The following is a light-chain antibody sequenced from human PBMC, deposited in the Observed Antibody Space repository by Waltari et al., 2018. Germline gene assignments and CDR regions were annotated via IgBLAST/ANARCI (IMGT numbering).Light chain of an antibody. Sequence: ARQSSSGGWLAWYQQRPGQAPRLLIYGSSRSATAIPDRFSGSGSGTDFTLTISRLEPEDFSVYYCQQYDASSVTFGGGTKVEIK. J-gene: IGKJ4*01. CDR2: GSS. CDR3: QQYDASSVT. CDR1: QSSSGGW. V-gene: IGKV3-20*01.